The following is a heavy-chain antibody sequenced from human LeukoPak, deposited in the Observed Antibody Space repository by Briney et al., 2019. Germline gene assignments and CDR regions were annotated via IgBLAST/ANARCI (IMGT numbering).Heavy chain of an antibody. CDR2: IYYSGST. CDR3: ARGQRMVRGPTFDH. J-gene: IGHJ4*02. CDR1: GGSISSYY. Sequence: PSETLSLTCTVSGGSISSYYWSWIRQPPGEGLEWIGYIYYSGSTNYNPSLKSRVTISVDTSKNQFSLKLSSVTAADTAVYYCARGQRMVRGPTFDHWGQGTLVTVSS. V-gene: IGHV4-59*01. D-gene: IGHD3-10*01.